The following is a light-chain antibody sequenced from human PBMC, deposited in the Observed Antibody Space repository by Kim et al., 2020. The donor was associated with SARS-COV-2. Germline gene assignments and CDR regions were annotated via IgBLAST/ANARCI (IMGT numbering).Light chain of an antibody. CDR1: QSVCSIC. V-gene: IGKV3-20*01. Sequence: EIVLTQSPGSLSLSPGERATLSCRASQSVCSICLAWYQQKSGQAPRLLIYSVSTRATGIPDRFSGSGSGTDFTLTISRLEPEDSAMYYCQQYGIRPPYTFGQGTKLEIK. CDR2: SVS. CDR3: QQYGIRPPYT. J-gene: IGKJ2*01.